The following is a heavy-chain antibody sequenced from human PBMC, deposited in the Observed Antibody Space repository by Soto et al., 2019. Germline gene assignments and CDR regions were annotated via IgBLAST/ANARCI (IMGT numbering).Heavy chain of an antibody. V-gene: IGHV5-51*01. CDR2: IYPGDSGT. D-gene: IGHD3-16*01. CDR3: ARQGSNGAYVYFPMDV. Sequence: QLVQSGAEVKKPGESLKISCKGSGYRFNNYWIGWVRQVPGKGLDWIGMIYPGDSGTTYSPSFQGQVTMSADKSTSTAYLEWSSLKASDTATYYCARQGSNGAYVYFPMDVWGQGTTVTVSS. CDR1: GYRFNNYW. J-gene: IGHJ6*02.